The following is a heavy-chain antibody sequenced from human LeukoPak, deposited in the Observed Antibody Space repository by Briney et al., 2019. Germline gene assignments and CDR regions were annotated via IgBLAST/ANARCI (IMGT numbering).Heavy chain of an antibody. CDR3: ARRRYYDGNGYLE. D-gene: IGHD3-22*01. Sequence: PSETLSLTCSVSGDSISRSDSYWDWIRQPPGKGLEWIGTIYYSGRTYYSPSLNSRVTMSVDTSSNQFSLNLRSVTAADTAVYYCARRRYYDGNGYLEWGQGTLLSVSS. J-gene: IGHJ1*01. V-gene: IGHV4-39*01. CDR1: GDSISRSDSY. CDR2: IYYSGRT.